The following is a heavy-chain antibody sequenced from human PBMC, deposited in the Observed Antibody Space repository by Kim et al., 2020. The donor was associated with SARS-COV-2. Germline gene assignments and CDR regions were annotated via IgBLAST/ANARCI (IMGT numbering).Heavy chain of an antibody. CDR1: GGSVSSGSYY. J-gene: IGHJ5*02. CDR2: IYYSGST. V-gene: IGHV4-61*01. D-gene: IGHD3-10*01. CDR3: ARDIQNRWFGELLTHWWFDP. Sequence: SETLSLTCTVSGGSVSSGSYYWSWIRQPPGKGLEWIVYIYYSGSTNYNPSLKSRVTISVDTSKNQFSLKLSSVTAADTAVYYCARDIQNRWFGELLTHWWFDPWGQGTLVTVSS.